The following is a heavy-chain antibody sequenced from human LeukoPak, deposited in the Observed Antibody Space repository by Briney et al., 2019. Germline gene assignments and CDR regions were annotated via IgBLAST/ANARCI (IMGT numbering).Heavy chain of an antibody. CDR3: ARVNTGYDY. J-gene: IGHJ4*02. CDR2: IDGDGHST. V-gene: IGHV3-64*02. CDR1: GFTFSDFS. Sequence: GGSLRLSCAASGFTFSDFSMHWVRQAPGKGPEYVSAIDGDGHSTFYADSVQGRFTISRDNSKSTLHLQMGGLRPEDTALYDCARVNTGYDYWGRGILVTVSS. D-gene: IGHD4-11*01.